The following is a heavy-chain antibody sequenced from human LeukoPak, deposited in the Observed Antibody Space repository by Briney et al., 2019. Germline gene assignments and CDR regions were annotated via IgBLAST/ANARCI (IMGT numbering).Heavy chain of an antibody. CDR3: ARGSRHYYGSGSYYLDY. CDR2: IIPIFGTA. CDR1: GGTFSSYA. V-gene: IGHV1-69*13. Sequence: SVKVSCKASGGTFSSYALSWVRQAPGQGLEWMGGIIPIFGTANYAQKFQGRVTITADESTSTAYMELSSLRSEDTAVYYCARGSRHYYGSGSYYLDYWGQGTLVTVSS. J-gene: IGHJ4*02. D-gene: IGHD3-10*01.